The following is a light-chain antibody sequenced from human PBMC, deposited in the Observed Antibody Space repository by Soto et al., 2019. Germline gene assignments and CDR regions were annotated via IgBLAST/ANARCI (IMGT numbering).Light chain of an antibody. V-gene: IGKV3-20*01. Sequence: EIVLTQSPGALSLSPGERATLSCGASQSVSSSYLAWYQQKPGQAPRLLIYGAPTRATGIPDRFRGSGSGTDFTLPISRLEPEDFAVYYCQQYGSSPRTFGQGTKVDIK. CDR1: QSVSSSY. J-gene: IGKJ1*01. CDR2: GAP. CDR3: QQYGSSPRT.